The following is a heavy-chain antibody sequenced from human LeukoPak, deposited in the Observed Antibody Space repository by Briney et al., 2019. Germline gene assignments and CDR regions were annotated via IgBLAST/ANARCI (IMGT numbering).Heavy chain of an antibody. J-gene: IGHJ4*02. CDR2: ISGSGDTT. CDR1: GFTFRSYA. CDR3: AKVGARGCSSSTCFIY. Sequence: GGSLRLSCAASGFTFRSYAMGWVRQAPGKGLEWVSAISGSGDTTYYADSVKGQFTISRDNSKNTLYLQMNSLRPEDTAVYYCAKVGARGCSSSTCFIYWGQGTLVTVSS. V-gene: IGHV3-23*01. D-gene: IGHD2-2*01.